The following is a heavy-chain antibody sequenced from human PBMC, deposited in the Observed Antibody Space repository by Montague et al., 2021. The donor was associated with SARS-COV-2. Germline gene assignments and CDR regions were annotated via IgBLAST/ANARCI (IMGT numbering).Heavy chain of an antibody. CDR1: GGSISNSHYY. CDR3: ARLRPKQTGALDI. CDR2: IYFSGHS. J-gene: IGHJ3*02. Sequence: ETLSLPCPVSGGSISNSHYYCAWIRQPPGKGLEWIGSIYFSGHSYYNPSLKNRVSVSLDTSKNQFSLKLNSVAAADTAVYYCARLRPKQTGALDIWGQGTMVTVSS. V-gene: IGHV4-39*01.